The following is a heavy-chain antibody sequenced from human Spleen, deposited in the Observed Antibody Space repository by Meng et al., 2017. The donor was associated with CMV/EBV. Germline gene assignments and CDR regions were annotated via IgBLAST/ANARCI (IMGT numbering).Heavy chain of an antibody. CDR3: AKVEDFEGSSPNGMDV. V-gene: IGHV3-74*01. J-gene: IGHJ6*02. CDR1: GFIFSSYS. CDR2: INSDGSDT. D-gene: IGHD2-15*01. Sequence: GGSLRLSCAASGFIFSSYSMHWVRQVPGKGLVWVSRINSDGSDTSYADFVKGRFTISRDNAKNTVYLQMNSLRAEDTAVYYCAKVEDFEGSSPNGMDVWGQGTTVTVSS.